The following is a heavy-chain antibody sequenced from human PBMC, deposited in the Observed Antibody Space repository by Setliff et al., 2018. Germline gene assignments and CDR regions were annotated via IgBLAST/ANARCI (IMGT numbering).Heavy chain of an antibody. CDR3: LGAGTCSY. CDR2: INPHGSEK. V-gene: IGHV3-7*01. D-gene: IGHD3-10*02. Sequence: GGSLRLSCTASGLSYINDWVSWVRQAPGKGLEWLASINPHGSEKYYADSVRGRFTISRDNARNSLSLQMNSLRSDDTAVYYCLGAGTCSYWGQGTRVTVSS. J-gene: IGHJ4*02. CDR1: GLSYINDW.